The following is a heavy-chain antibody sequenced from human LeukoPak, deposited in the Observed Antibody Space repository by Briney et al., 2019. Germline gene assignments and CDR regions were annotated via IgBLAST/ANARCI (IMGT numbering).Heavy chain of an antibody. CDR2: FNHIYGTT. CDR3: ARRAEWSSWTRLDAFDI. V-gene: IGHV1-69*13. J-gene: IGHJ3*02. D-gene: IGHD3-3*01. Sequence: GASVKVSCKASGGSLKNFAISWVRQAPGQGPEWMGGFNHIYGTTNYAQKFQGRVTITVDDSTNIAYLDLSSLRSDDTALYYCARRAEWSSWTRLDAFDIWGQGTMVTVSS. CDR1: GGSLKNFA.